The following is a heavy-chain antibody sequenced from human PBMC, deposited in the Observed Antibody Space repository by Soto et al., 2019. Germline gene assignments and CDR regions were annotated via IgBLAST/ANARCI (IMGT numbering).Heavy chain of an antibody. J-gene: IGHJ4*02. CDR1: GYTFTSYY. V-gene: IGHV1-46*01. D-gene: IGHD3-22*01. Sequence: ASVKVSCKASGYTFTSYYMHWVRQAPGQGLEWMGIINPSGGSTSYAQKFQGRVTMTRDTSTSTVYMELSSLRSEDTAVYYCARHLYSGESSGYYGYWGQGALVTVSS. CDR3: ARHLYSGESSGYYGY. CDR2: INPSGGST.